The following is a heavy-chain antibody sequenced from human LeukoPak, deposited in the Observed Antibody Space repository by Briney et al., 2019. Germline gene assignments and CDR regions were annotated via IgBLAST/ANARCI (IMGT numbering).Heavy chain of an antibody. J-gene: IGHJ4*02. CDR1: GGSFSPYY. CDR3: AREEEYSNGRPFHY. V-gene: IGHV4-34*01. D-gene: IGHD5-18*01. CDR2: INDSGST. Sequence: PSETLSLTCAVYGGSFSPYYWSWIRQSPGKGLEWIAEINDSGSTNYNPSLKSRVTISVDTSKKQFTLKVHSLTAADTAVYYCAREEEYSNGRPFHYWGQGTLLTVSS.